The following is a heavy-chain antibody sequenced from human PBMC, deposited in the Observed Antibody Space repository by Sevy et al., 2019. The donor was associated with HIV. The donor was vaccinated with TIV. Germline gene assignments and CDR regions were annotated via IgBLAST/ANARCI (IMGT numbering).Heavy chain of an antibody. V-gene: IGHV3-30*18. D-gene: IGHD3-9*01. Sequence: GGSLRLSCVVSGIIFTSSGMHWVRQAPGKGLEWVAVISYHGRDKFYADSVKGRFTISRDNSKNILYLQMNGLRIEDTAVYYCAKDFTGYNGMDVSGQWTLVTVSS. CDR2: ISYHGRDK. J-gene: IGHJ6*02. CDR3: AKDFTGYNGMDV. CDR1: GIIFTSSG.